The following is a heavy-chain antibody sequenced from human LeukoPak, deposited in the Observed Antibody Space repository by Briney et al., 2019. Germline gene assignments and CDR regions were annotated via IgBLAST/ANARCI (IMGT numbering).Heavy chain of an antibody. CDR1: GYTFTSYD. J-gene: IGHJ5*02. D-gene: IGHD3-3*01. CDR3: ASWGAYYDFWSGYFRFDP. V-gene: IGHV1-8*01. CDR2: MNPNSGNT. Sequence: ASVKVSCKASGYTFTSYDINWVRQATGQGLEWRGWMNPNSGNTGYAQKFQGRVTMTRNTSISTAYMELSSLRSEDTAVYYCASWGAYYDFWSGYFRFDPWGQGTLVTVSS.